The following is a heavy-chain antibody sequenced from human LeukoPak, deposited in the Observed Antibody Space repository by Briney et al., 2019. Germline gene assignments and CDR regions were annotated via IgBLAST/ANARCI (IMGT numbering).Heavy chain of an antibody. D-gene: IGHD1-26*01. CDR3: ARQSSGRYSGPFDY. J-gene: IGHJ4*02. Sequence: GGSLRLSCEASGFSFSNYNMDWVRQTPGKGLEWISSITTSSSYTFYADSVKGRFTISRDNAKNSLYLQMNSLRAEDTAVYYCARQSSGRYSGPFDYWGLGTLVTVSS. CDR2: ITTSSSYT. V-gene: IGHV3-21*01. CDR1: GFSFSNYN.